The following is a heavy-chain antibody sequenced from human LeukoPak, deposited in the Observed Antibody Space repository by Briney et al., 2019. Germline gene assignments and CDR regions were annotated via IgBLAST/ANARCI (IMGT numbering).Heavy chain of an antibody. CDR3: AREGRGSSWYHSYYYYGMDV. Sequence: PSETLSLTCAVSGGSISSSNWWSWVRQPPGKGLEWIGEIYHSGSTNYNPSLKSRVTISVDTSKNQFSLKLSSVTAADTAVYYCAREGRGSSWYHSYYYYGMDVWGQGTTVTVSS. CDR1: GGSISSSNW. CDR2: IYHSGST. J-gene: IGHJ6*02. D-gene: IGHD6-13*01. V-gene: IGHV4-4*02.